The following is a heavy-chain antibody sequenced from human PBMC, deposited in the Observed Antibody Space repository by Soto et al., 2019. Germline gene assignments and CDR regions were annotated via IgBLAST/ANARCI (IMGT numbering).Heavy chain of an antibody. Sequence: SETLSLTCTVSGGSISSSNYYWGWVRQTPGKGLEWIGSMYYSGTTYYSPSLKSRVTVSADTSKNQFSLKLNSVTAADTAVYYCARGGYSSYRHFDYWGQGTLVTVSS. CDR1: GGSISSSNYY. J-gene: IGHJ4*02. CDR2: MYYSGTT. D-gene: IGHD6-19*01. CDR3: ARGGYSSYRHFDY. V-gene: IGHV4-39*01.